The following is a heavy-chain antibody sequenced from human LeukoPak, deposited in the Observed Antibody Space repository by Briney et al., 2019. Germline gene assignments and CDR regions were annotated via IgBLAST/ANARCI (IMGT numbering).Heavy chain of an antibody. CDR2: INHSGST. CDR3: ARARWFDP. Sequence: SETLSLTCAVYGGSFSGYYWSWIRQPPGKGLEWIGEINHSGSTNYNPSLKSRVTISVDTSKNQFSLKLSSVTAADTAVYYCARARWFDPWGQGTLVTVSS. J-gene: IGHJ5*02. V-gene: IGHV4-34*01. CDR1: GGSFSGYY.